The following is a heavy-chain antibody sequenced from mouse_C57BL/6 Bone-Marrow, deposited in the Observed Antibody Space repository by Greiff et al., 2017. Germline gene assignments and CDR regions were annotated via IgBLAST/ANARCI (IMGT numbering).Heavy chain of an antibody. D-gene: IGHD1-1*01. CDR1: GYTFTSYW. J-gene: IGHJ3*01. Sequence: QVQLQQPGAELVMPGASVKLSCKASGYTFTSYWMHWVKQRPGQGLEWIGEIDPSDSYTNYNQKFKGQSTLTVDKSSSTAYMQLSSLTSEDSAVYYCARDRYYGSSWCAYWGQGTLVTVAA. CDR2: IDPSDSYT. V-gene: IGHV1-69*01. CDR3: ARDRYYGSSWCAY.